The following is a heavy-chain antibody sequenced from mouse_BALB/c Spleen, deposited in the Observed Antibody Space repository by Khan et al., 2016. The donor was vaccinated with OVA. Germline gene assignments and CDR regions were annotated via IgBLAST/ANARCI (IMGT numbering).Heavy chain of an antibody. D-gene: IGHD1-1*01. CDR3: AKEITSLFDY. CDR2: INTNTGEP. CDR1: GYTFTNYG. J-gene: IGHJ2*02. V-gene: IGHV9-3*02. Sequence: QIQLVQSGPVLKKPGETVKISCKASGYTFTNYGMNWVKQAPGKGFKWMGWINTNTGEPTYAEEFKGRFAFSLETSANTAYLQINNLKNEDAATYFCAKEITSLFDYWGQGTSLTVSS.